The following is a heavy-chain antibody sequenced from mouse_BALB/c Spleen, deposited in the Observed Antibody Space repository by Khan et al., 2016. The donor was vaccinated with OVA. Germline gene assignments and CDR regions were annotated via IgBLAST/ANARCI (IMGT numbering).Heavy chain of an antibody. J-gene: IGHJ2*01. V-gene: IGHV6-6*02. Sequence: EVKLEESGGGLVQPGGSMKLSCVASGFTFSNYWMNWVRQSPEKGLEWVAEIRLKSDDYVTNYAESVKGRFTISRDDSNSSVYLQMNNLRAEDTGIYYCWILLWGQGTTLTVSS. CDR1: GFTFSNYW. CDR3: WILL. CDR2: IRLKSDDYVT.